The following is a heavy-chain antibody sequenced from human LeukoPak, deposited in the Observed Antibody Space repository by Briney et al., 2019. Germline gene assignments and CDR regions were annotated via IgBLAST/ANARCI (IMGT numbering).Heavy chain of an antibody. J-gene: IGHJ4*02. CDR2: ISYDGSNK. CDR3: AKDYSRYYYDSSGWYGTYFDY. D-gene: IGHD3-22*01. CDR1: GFTFSSYA. V-gene: IGHV3-30-3*01. Sequence: GGSLRLSCAASGFTFSSYAMHWVRQAPGKGLEWVAVISYDGSNKYYADSVKGRFTISRDNSKNTLYLQMNSLRAEDTAVYYCAKDYSRYYYDSSGWYGTYFDYWGQGTLVTVSS.